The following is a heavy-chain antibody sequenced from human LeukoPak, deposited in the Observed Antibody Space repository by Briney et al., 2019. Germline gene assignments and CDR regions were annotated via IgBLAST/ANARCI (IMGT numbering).Heavy chain of an antibody. CDR1: GGTFSSYA. V-gene: IGHV1-69*05. CDR2: IIPIFGTA. D-gene: IGHD5-18*01. Sequence: GSSVEVSCKASGGTFSSYAISWVRQAPGQGLEWMGGIIPIFGTANYAQKFQGRVTITTDESTSTAYMELSSLRYEDTAVYYCARDWSPDTAMGLPDGFDMWGQGTMVTVSS. J-gene: IGHJ3*02. CDR3: ARDWSPDTAMGLPDGFDM.